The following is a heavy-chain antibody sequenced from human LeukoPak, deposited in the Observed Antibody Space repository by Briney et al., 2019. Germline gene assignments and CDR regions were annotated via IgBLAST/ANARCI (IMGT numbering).Heavy chain of an antibody. CDR1: ADSINSGYY. J-gene: IGHJ3*02. Sequence: MTSETLSLTCTVYADSINSGYYGGWIRQPPGKGLEWIGSMYHSGNTYYNPSLKSRVTISVDTSKNQFSLKLSSVTAADTAVYYCARAPRDPANFDDAFDIWGQGTMVTVSS. CDR2: MYHSGNT. D-gene: IGHD1-7*01. V-gene: IGHV4-38-2*02. CDR3: ARAPRDPANFDDAFDI.